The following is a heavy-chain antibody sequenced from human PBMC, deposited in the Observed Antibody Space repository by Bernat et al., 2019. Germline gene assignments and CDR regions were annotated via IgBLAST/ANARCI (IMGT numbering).Heavy chain of an antibody. D-gene: IGHD4-17*01. CDR3: ASFYDYGDYVTPPDY. CDR2: IWYDGSNK. Sequence: QVQLVESGGGVVQPGRSLRLSCAASGFTFSSYGMHWVRQAPGKGLEWVAVIWYDGSNKYYADSVKGRFTISRDNSKNTLYLQMNSLRAEDTAVYYCASFYDYGDYVTPPDYWGQGTLVTVSP. V-gene: IGHV3-33*01. J-gene: IGHJ4*02. CDR1: GFTFSSYG.